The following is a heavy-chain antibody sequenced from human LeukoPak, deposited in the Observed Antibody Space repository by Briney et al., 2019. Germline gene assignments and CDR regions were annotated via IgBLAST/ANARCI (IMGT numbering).Heavy chain of an antibody. V-gene: IGHV1-69*04. Sequence: SVKVSCKASGGTFSSYAISWVRQAPGQGLEWMGRIIPIFGIASYAQKFQGRVTITADKSTSTAYMELSSLRSEDTAVYYCARDRENSGSYYRDWGQGILVTVSS. CDR1: GGTFSSYA. D-gene: IGHD1-26*01. CDR3: ARDRENSGSYYRD. CDR2: IIPIFGIA. J-gene: IGHJ4*02.